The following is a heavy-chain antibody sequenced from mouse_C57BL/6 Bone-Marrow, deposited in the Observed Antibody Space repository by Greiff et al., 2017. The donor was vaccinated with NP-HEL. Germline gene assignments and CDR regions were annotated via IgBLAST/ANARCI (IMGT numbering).Heavy chain of an antibody. V-gene: IGHV1-15*01. Sequence: VVESGAELVRPGASVTLSCKASGYTFTDYEMHWVKQTPVHGLEWVGAIDPETGGTAYNQKFKGKAILTADKSSSTAYMELRSLTSEDSAVYYCTRSGPENYWGQGTTLTVSS. CDR2: IDPETGGT. J-gene: IGHJ2*01. CDR3: TRSGPENY. CDR1: GYTFTDYE. D-gene: IGHD3-1*01.